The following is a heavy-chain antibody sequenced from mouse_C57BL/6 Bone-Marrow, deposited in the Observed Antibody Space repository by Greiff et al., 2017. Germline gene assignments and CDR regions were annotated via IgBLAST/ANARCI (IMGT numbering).Heavy chain of an antibody. D-gene: IGHD3-2*02. CDR3: ARIGQLRLPLAMDY. V-gene: IGHV1-55*01. Sequence: QVQLQQPGAELVKPGASVKMSCKASGYTFTSYWITWVKQRPGQGLEWIGDIYPGSGSTNYNEKFKSKATLTVDTSSSTAYMQLSSLTSEDSAVYYCARIGQLRLPLAMDYWGQGTSVTVSS. CDR1: GYTFTSYW. J-gene: IGHJ4*01. CDR2: IYPGSGST.